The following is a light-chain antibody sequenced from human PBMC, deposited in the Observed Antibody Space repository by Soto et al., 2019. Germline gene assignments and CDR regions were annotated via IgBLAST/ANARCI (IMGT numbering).Light chain of an antibody. CDR3: QQRSSRPLYT. CDR1: QSVSGY. CDR2: DAS. J-gene: IGKJ2*01. Sequence: EIVLTQSPATLSLSPGERATLSCRASQSVSGYLAWYQQKPGQSPRLLIYDASNRDTGIPARFGGRGSGTDFTLTISSQEPEDFTVYYCQQRSSRPLYTCGQGTKLEIK. V-gene: IGKV3-11*01.